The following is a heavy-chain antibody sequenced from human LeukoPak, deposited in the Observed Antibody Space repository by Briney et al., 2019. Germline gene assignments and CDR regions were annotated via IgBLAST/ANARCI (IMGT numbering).Heavy chain of an antibody. J-gene: IGHJ4*02. CDR2: INWNGGST. CDR3: AKSKYSSSFPPDY. D-gene: IGHD6-13*01. Sequence: GGSLRLSCAASGFTFDDYGMGWVRQAPGKGLEWVSGINWNGGSTGYADSVKGRFTISRNNAKNSLYLQMNSLRAEDTALYYRAKSKYSSSFPPDYWGQGTLVTVSS. V-gene: IGHV3-20*04. CDR1: GFTFDDYG.